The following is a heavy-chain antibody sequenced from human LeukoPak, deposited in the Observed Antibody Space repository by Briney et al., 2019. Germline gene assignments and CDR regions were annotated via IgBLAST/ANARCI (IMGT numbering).Heavy chain of an antibody. CDR2: INTSGRT. CDR1: GGSISNFY. Sequence: SETLSLTCTVSGGSISNFYWSWIPQPAGQALEWIGSINTSGRTNYNPSLKSRSTMSVDTSKNQFSLKLSSVTAADTAVYYCARETTGAGTARPFDYWGQGTLVIVSS. CDR3: ARETTGAGTARPFDY. D-gene: IGHD6-13*01. V-gene: IGHV4-4*07. J-gene: IGHJ4*02.